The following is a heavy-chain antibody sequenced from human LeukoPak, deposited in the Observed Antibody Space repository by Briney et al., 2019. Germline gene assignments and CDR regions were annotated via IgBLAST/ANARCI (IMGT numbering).Heavy chain of an antibody. Sequence: GGSLRLSCTASGFTFSSYSMNWVRQAPGKGLEWLSYISGSGSPIYYADSVKGRFTISRDNAKNSLYLQMNSLRAEDTAVYYCVRDVAWAFDSWGQGTLVTVSS. CDR1: GFTFSSYS. J-gene: IGHJ4*02. CDR3: VRDVAWAFDS. V-gene: IGHV3-48*04. D-gene: IGHD7-27*01. CDR2: ISGSGSPI.